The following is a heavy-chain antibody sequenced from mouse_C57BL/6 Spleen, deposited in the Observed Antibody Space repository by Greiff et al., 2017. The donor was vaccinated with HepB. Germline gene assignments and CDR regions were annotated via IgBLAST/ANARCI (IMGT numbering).Heavy chain of an antibody. D-gene: IGHD2-4*01. CDR2: IDPSDSYT. J-gene: IGHJ4*01. CDR1: GYTFTSYW. Sequence: QVQLQQPGAELVKPGASVKLSCKASGYTFTSYWMQWVKQRPGQGLEWIGEIDPSDSYTNYNQKFKGKATLTVDTSSSTAYMQHSSLTSEDSAVYYCARGRLRRPPYYAMDYWGQGTSVTVSS. CDR3: ARGRLRRPPYYAMDY. V-gene: IGHV1-50*01.